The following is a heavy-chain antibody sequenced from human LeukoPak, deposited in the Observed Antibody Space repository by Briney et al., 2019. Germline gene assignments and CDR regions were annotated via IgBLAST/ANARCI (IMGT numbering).Heavy chain of an antibody. J-gene: IGHJ4*02. D-gene: IGHD5-18*01. Sequence: PGGSLRLSCAASGFTFSSFAMSWVRQSPGKGLQWVSTISDTGGSAYYADSVRGRFTISRDNSKNTLYLQMNSLRAEDTAVYYCAKLGGYSHGKVDYWGQGTLVTVSS. CDR3: AKLGGYSHGKVDY. V-gene: IGHV3-23*01. CDR1: GFTFSSFA. CDR2: ISDTGGSA.